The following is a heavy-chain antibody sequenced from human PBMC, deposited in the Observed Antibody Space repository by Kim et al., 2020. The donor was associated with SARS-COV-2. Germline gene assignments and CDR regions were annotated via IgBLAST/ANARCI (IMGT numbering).Heavy chain of an antibody. Sequence: SETLSLTCTVSGGSISSGGYYWSWIRQHPGKGLEWIGYIYYSGSTYYNPSLKSRVTISVDTSKNQFSLKLSSVTAADTAVYYCARVKSGYKDYYYGMDVWGQGTTVTVSS. J-gene: IGHJ6*02. D-gene: IGHD3-10*01. V-gene: IGHV4-31*03. CDR1: GGSISSGGYY. CDR3: ARVKSGYKDYYYGMDV. CDR2: IYYSGST.